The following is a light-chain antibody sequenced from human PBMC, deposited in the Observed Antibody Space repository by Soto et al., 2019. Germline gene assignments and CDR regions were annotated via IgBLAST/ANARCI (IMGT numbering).Light chain of an antibody. CDR3: QQYHIHSLT. CDR2: KAS. CDR1: QSFSNW. Sequence: DIQMTQSPSTLSASVGDTVTITCRASQSFSNWLAWYKQKPGKAPKFLIYKASTLESGVPSRFSGSGSGTECSHTSSNLKPDEFETYYCQQYHIHSLTFGQGTKVEIK. V-gene: IGKV1-5*03. J-gene: IGKJ1*01.